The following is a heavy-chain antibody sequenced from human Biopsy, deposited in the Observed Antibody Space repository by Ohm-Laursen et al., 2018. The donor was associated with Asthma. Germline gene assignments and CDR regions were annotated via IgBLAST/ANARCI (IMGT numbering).Heavy chain of an antibody. D-gene: IGHD3-3*02. Sequence: SLRLSCTASGFTFADYWMSWVRLGPGKGLEWVANIKHDGSEKNHVNSLKGRFTITRDNATNSLYLQMNSLRAADTAVDYCARTFHFWSPYHAEHYQLWGQGTLVTVSS. J-gene: IGHJ1*01. V-gene: IGHV3-7*01. CDR1: GFTFADYW. CDR3: ARTFHFWSPYHAEHYQL. CDR2: IKHDGSEK.